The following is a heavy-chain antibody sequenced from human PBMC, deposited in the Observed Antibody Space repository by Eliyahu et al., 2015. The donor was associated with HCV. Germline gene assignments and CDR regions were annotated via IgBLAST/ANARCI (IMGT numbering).Heavy chain of an antibody. V-gene: IGHV1-69*01. Sequence: QVQLVQSGAEVRKPGSSVXVSCRASGXTFSSXAINWVRQAPGQGLAWMGGXIPXFGTANYAQKFQGRVTITADESTSTAYMELSSLRFEDTAVYYCARGYGSGSYLYYYGMDVLGQGTTVTVSS. CDR1: GXTFSSXA. CDR2: XIPXFGTA. J-gene: IGHJ6*02. CDR3: ARGYGSGSYLYYYGMDV. D-gene: IGHD3-10*01.